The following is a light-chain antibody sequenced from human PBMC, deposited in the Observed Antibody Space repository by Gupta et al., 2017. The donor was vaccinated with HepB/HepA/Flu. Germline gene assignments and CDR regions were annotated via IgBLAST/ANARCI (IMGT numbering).Light chain of an antibody. CDR3: AAGDDSMNGVV. CDR1: SSNIGSNT. CDR2: SNN. J-gene: IGLJ2*01. V-gene: IGLV1-44*01. Sequence: SVLTQPPSASGTHGQRVTLSCSGSSSNIGSNTVNWYQQLPGTAPQLLIYSNNQRPSGVPDRFSGSKSGTSASLTISGLQAEDEADYYCAAGDDSMNGVVFGGGTKLTVL.